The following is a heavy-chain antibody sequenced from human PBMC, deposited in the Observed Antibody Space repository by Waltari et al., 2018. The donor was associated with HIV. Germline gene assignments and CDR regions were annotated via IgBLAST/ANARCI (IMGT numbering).Heavy chain of an antibody. CDR1: GGSISSYY. CDR2: IYYSGRT. CDR3: ARGAYYGSGSYYNFYYYYGMDV. V-gene: IGHV4-59*08. J-gene: IGHJ6*02. Sequence: QVQLQESGPGLVKPSETLSLTCTVSGGSISSYYWSWIRQPPGKGLEWIGYIYYSGRTNYDPSLKGRVTRSVDTSKNQFSLKLSSVTAADTAVYYCARGAYYGSGSYYNFYYYYGMDVWGQGTTVTVSS. D-gene: IGHD3-10*01.